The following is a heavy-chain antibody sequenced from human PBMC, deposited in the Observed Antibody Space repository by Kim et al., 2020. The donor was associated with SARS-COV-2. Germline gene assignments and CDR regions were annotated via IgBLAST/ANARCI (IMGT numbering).Heavy chain of an antibody. D-gene: IGHD3-3*01. J-gene: IGHJ2*01. CDR2: IYYSGST. Sequence: SETLSLTCTVSGGSISSYYWSWIRQPPGKGLEWIGYIYYSGSTNYNPSLKSRVTISVDTSKNQFSLKLSSVTAADTAVYYCAREVLEWLEEGRRWYFDLWGRGTLVTVSS. CDR1: GGSISSYY. CDR3: AREVLEWLEEGRRWYFDL. V-gene: IGHV4-59*13.